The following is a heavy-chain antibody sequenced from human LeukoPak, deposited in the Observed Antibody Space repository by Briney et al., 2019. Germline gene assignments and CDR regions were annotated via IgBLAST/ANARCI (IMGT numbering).Heavy chain of an antibody. CDR1: GFTFSSYG. D-gene: IGHD3-22*01. CDR3: AKLKMIVVALDVFDI. CDR2: IRYDGSNK. Sequence: GGSLRLSCAASGFTFSSYGMHWVRQAPGKGLEWVAFIRYDGSNKYYADSVKGRFTISRDNSKNTLYLQMNSLRAEDTAVYYCAKLKMIVVALDVFDIWGQGTMVTVSS. V-gene: IGHV3-30*02. J-gene: IGHJ3*02.